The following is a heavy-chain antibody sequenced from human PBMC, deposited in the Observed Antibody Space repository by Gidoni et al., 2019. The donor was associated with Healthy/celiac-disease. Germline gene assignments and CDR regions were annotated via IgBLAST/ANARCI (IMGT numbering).Heavy chain of an antibody. Sequence: EVQLVESGGGLVQPGGSLRLSCSASGFTFSSYAMHWVRQAPGKGLEYVSAISSNGGSTYYADSVKGRFTISRDNSKNTLYLQMSSLRAEDTAVYYCVKDSVTQWLERDVAFDIWGQGTMVTVSS. V-gene: IGHV3-64D*06. D-gene: IGHD6-19*01. J-gene: IGHJ3*02. CDR1: GFTFSSYA. CDR2: ISSNGGST. CDR3: VKDSVTQWLERDVAFDI.